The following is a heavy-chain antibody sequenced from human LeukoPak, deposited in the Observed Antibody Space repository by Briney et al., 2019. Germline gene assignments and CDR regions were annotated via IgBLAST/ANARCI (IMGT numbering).Heavy chain of an antibody. CDR2: IYSGGST. J-gene: IGHJ6*02. D-gene: IGHD3-22*01. CDR3: ARDSAVGLVVGAHYGMDV. Sequence: PGGSLRLSCAASGFTVSSNYMSWVRQAPGKGLEWVSVIYSGGSTYYADSVKGRFTISRDNSKNTLYLQMNSLRAEDTAVYYCARDSAVGLVVGAHYGMDVWGQGTTVTVPS. CDR1: GFTVSSNY. V-gene: IGHV3-66*01.